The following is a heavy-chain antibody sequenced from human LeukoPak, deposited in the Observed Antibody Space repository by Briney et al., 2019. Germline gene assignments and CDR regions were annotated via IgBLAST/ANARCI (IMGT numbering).Heavy chain of an antibody. CDR1: GGTFSTFP. J-gene: IGHJ4*02. D-gene: IGHD3-22*01. V-gene: IGHV1-69*13. CDR2: IIPIFGP. CDR3: ATGKDRSGYYYSLDY. Sequence: AASVKVSCKASGGTFSTFPIRWVRQAPGQGLEWIGGIIPIFGPNYAQKFQGRATISADLATATAYMELSSLTSEDTSVYYCATGKDRSGYYYSLDYWGRGTLVAVSS.